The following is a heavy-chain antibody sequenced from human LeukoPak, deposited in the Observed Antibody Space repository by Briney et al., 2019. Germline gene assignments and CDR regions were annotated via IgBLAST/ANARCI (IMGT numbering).Heavy chain of an antibody. Sequence: QAGGSLRLSCAASGFTLSNHWLIWVRQAPGKRPQWVAHINPSGSETAFLDSVRGRFTISRDSSKNSLYLQVNTLRVEDTAVYHCARGHYGLDVWGQGTTVTVSS. CDR3: ARGHYGLDV. V-gene: IGHV3-7*01. J-gene: IGHJ6*02. CDR1: GFTLSNHW. CDR2: INPSGSET.